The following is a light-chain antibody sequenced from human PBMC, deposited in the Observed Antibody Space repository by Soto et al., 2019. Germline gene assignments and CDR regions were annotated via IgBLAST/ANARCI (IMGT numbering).Light chain of an antibody. CDR3: QQYGNSEYT. Sequence: EIVLTQSPGTLSLSPGERTTLSCRASQSVSSSYLAWYQQKPGQAPRLPIYGASSRATGIPDRFSGSGSGTDFTLTISRLEPEDFAVYYCQQYGNSEYTFGQGTKVDIK. CDR2: GAS. J-gene: IGKJ2*01. CDR1: QSVSSSY. V-gene: IGKV3-20*01.